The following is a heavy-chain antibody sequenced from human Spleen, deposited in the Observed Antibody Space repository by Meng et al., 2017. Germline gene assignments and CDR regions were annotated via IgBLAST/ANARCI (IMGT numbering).Heavy chain of an antibody. CDR1: DNSVRNGAYY. J-gene: IGHJ4*02. CDR2: LSYTGTT. D-gene: IGHD2-8*01. V-gene: IGHV4-61*08. Sequence: QGQLQESGPGLGRPSETLSLTCTVSDNSVRNGAYYWSWIRQPPGKGLEWIGSLSYTGTTNHNPSLKSRVTMSVDTSKNQFSLRLSSVTAADTAVYYCATMVRQRGDFDCWGQGTLVTVSS. CDR3: ATMVRQRGDFDC.